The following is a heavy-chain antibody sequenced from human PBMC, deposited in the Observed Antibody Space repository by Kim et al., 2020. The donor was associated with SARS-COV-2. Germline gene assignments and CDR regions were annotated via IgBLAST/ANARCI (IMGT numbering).Heavy chain of an antibody. CDR1: GGSIGSTGNF. CDR2: VSYRGTT. V-gene: IGHV4-39*01. CDR3: ARQFEVGANCCSFDS. J-gene: IGHJ4*02. Sequence: SETLSLTCSVSGGSIGSTGNFWGWVRQTPGRGLEWIGIVSYRGTTYYNPSLRSRVTTFVDMSKNQFSLSLKSVTAADTAVYYCARQFEVGANCCSFDSWGQGTLVTVSS. D-gene: IGHD2-21*02.